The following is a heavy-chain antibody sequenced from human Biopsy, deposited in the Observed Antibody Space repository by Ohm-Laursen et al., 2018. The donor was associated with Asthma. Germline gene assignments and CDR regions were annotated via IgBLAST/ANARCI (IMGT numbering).Heavy chain of an antibody. D-gene: IGHD1-26*01. CDR1: PGSFSGFF. CDR2: TNERGVT. J-gene: IGHJ3*02. Sequence: SETLSLTWDVYPGSFSGFFWTWIRQSPGKGLEWIGETNERGVTNNNPSLKSRVIISIDTYWNRVSLKLTSVTAADTAVYYCARQKLVAAEGPFDMWGQGTMVIVSS. CDR3: ARQKLVAAEGPFDM. V-gene: IGHV4-34*01.